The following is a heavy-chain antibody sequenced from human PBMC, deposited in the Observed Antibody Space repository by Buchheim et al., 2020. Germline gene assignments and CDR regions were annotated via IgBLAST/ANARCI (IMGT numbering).Heavy chain of an antibody. Sequence: QVQLQESGPGLVKPSETLSLTRTVSGGSVSSASYHWSWIRQPPGKGLEWIGYIFYSGSTNYNPSLKIRVTISVDTSKNQFSLRLSSVTAADTAVYYCARGYCSTTSCYWVPWGQGTL. CDR2: IFYSGST. V-gene: IGHV4-61*01. CDR3: ARGYCSTTSCYWVP. D-gene: IGHD2-2*01. J-gene: IGHJ4*02. CDR1: GGSVSSASYH.